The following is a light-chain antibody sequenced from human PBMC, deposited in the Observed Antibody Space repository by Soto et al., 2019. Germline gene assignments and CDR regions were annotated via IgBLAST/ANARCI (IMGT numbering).Light chain of an antibody. Sequence: AIRMTQSPSSFSASTGDRVTITCRASQGISSYLAWYQQKPGKAPKLLIYAASTLQSGVPSRFSGSGSGTDFTLTISCLQSEDFATYYCQQYYIYPPITFGQGTRLEIK. V-gene: IGKV1-8*01. CDR2: AAS. CDR3: QQYYIYPPIT. CDR1: QGISSY. J-gene: IGKJ5*01.